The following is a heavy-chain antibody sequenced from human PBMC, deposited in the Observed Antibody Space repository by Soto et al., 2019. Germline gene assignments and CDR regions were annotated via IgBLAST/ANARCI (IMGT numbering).Heavy chain of an antibody. CDR3: ARGTYSSGWPQLYYYYYMDV. V-gene: IGHV4-34*01. Sequence: PSETLSLTCAVYGGSFGGYYWSWIRQPPGKGLEWIGEINHSGSTNYNPSLKSRVTISVDTSKNQFSLKLSSVTAADTAVYYCARGTYSSGWPQLYYYYYMDVWGKGTTVTVSS. CDR2: INHSGST. CDR1: GGSFGGYY. J-gene: IGHJ6*03. D-gene: IGHD6-19*01.